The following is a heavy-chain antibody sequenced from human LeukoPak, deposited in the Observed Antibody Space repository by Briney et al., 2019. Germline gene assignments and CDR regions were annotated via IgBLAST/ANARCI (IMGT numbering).Heavy chain of an antibody. CDR2: INHSGST. J-gene: IGHJ6*03. Sequence: PSETLSLTCAVYGGSFSGYYWSWIRQPPGKGLEWIGEINHSGSTNYNPSLKSRVTISVDTSKNQFSLKLSSVTAADTAVYYCARGRGYSCGYAFSYYYYMDVWGKGTTVTVSS. D-gene: IGHD5-18*01. V-gene: IGHV4-34*01. CDR1: GGSFSGYY. CDR3: ARGRGYSCGYAFSYYYYMDV.